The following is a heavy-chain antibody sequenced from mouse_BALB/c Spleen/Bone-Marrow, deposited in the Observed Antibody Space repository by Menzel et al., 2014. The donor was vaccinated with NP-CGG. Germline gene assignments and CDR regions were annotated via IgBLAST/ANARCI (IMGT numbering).Heavy chain of an antibody. CDR1: GYTFTSYW. CDR2: IDPSDSYT. CDR3: TRDIPTSPARDS. V-gene: IGHV1S127*01. J-gene: IGHJ4*01. Sequence: VQLQQSGAELVKPGASVKMSCKASGYTFTSYWMHWVKQRPGQGLEWIGVIDPSDSYTSYNQKFKGKATLTVDTSSSTAYMQLSSLTSEDSAVYYCTRDIPTSPARDSWGQGALLTVTS.